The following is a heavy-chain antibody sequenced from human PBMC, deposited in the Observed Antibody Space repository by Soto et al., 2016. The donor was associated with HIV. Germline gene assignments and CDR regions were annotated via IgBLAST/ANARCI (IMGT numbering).Heavy chain of an antibody. CDR2: INHRGST. J-gene: IGHJ4*01. V-gene: IGHV4-34*01. CDR3: ARGHTRKLTYYYYNRGSHRPDQ. D-gene: IGHD3-22*01. CDR1: GGTLNGYY. Sequence: QVQLQQWGAGLLKSSETLSLTCGVYGGTLNGYYWSWIRQPPGKGLEWIGEINHRGSTNYNPSLKRRVTISVDTSKNHFSLKLNAVTAADTAVYYCARGHTRKLTYYYYNRGSHRPDQWGQGTLVTSPQ.